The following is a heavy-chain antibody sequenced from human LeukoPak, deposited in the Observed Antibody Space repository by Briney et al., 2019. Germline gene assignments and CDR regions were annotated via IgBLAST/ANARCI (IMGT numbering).Heavy chain of an antibody. V-gene: IGHV1-69*05. Sequence: SVKVSCKASGGTFSSYAISWVRQAPGQGLEWIGGIIPIFGTANYAQKFQGRVTITTDESTSTAYMELSSLRSEDTAVYYCARHTITMVRGVSFDYWGQGTLVTVSS. CDR1: GGTFSSYA. CDR3: ARHTITMVRGVSFDY. D-gene: IGHD3-10*01. J-gene: IGHJ4*02. CDR2: IIPIFGTA.